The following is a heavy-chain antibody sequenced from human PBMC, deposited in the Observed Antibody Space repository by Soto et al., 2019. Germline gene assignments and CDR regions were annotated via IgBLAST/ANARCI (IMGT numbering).Heavy chain of an antibody. CDR3: SRGILV. Sequence: QVQLQESGPGLVKPSQTLSLTCTVSGGSINSGVYCWSWIRQHPGKGLDWIGCISYGGSTSYNPSLKSRVTISVDTSKNQFSLKLTSVTAADTAVYYCSRGILVWGQGALITVSS. V-gene: IGHV4-31*03. D-gene: IGHD5-18*01. CDR1: GGSINSGVYC. J-gene: IGHJ4*02. CDR2: ISYGGST.